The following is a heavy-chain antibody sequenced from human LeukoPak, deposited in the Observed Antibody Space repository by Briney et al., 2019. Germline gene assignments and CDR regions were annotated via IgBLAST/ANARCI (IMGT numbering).Heavy chain of an antibody. Sequence: PGGSLRLSCAASGLTFSSHWMHWVRQAPGKGLVWVSRINSDGSSTTYADSVKGRFTISRDNAKNTLYLQMNSLRAEDTAVYYCARELLFDYYGMDVWGQGTTVTVSS. CDR3: ARELLFDYYGMDV. D-gene: IGHD3-10*01. CDR2: INSDGSST. CDR1: GLTFSSHW. J-gene: IGHJ6*02. V-gene: IGHV3-74*01.